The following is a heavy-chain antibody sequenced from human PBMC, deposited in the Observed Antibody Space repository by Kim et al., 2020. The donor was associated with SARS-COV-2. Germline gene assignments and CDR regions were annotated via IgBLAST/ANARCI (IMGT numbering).Heavy chain of an antibody. CDR3: ARAHRTIFGVVEYMDV. CDR1: GGSISSGGYY. Sequence: SETLSLTCTVSGGSISSGGYYWSWIRQHPGKGLEWIGYIYYSGSTYYNPSLKSRVTISVDTSKNQFTLTLSSVTAADTSVYYCARAHRTIFGVVEYMDVWGPGATVTVSS. D-gene: IGHD3-3*01. CDR2: IYYSGST. V-gene: IGHV4-31*03. J-gene: IGHJ6*02.